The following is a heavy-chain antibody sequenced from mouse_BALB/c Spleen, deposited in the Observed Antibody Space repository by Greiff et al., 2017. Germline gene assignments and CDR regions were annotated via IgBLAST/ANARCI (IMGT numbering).Heavy chain of an antibody. J-gene: IGHJ1*01. Sequence: EVHLVESGGGLVQPGGSRKLSCAASGFTFSSFGMHWVRQAPEKGLEWVAYISSGSSTIYYADTVKGRFTISRDNPKNTLFLQMTSLRSEDTAMYYCARSGDRGYFDVWGAGTTVTVSS. CDR1: GFTFSSFG. D-gene: IGHD3-3*01. CDR2: ISSGSSTI. CDR3: ARSGDRGYFDV. V-gene: IGHV5-17*02.